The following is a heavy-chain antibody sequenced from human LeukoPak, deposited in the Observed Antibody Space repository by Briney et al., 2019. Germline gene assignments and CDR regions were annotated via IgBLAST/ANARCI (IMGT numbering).Heavy chain of an antibody. Sequence: GASVKVSFKASGYTFTAYYMHWVRQAPGQGLEWMGWINPNSGSTNYAQKFQGRVTMTRDTSISTAYMELSSLRSDDTAVYYCARDRGYHDAFDIWGQGTMVTVSS. D-gene: IGHD5-12*01. CDR2: INPNSGST. V-gene: IGHV1-2*02. CDR1: GYTFTAYY. J-gene: IGHJ3*02. CDR3: ARDRGYHDAFDI.